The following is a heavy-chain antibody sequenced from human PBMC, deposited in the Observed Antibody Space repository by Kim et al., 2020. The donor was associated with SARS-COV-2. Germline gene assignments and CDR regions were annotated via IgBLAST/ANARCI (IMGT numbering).Heavy chain of an antibody. CDR1: GGTFSSYA. J-gene: IGHJ6*02. Sequence: SVKVSCKASGGTFSSYAISWVRQAPGQGLEWMGGIIPIFGTANYAQKFQGRVTITADESTSTAYMELSSLRSEDTAVYYCARPEWELRWYYYYGMDVWGQGTTVTVSS. CDR2: IIPIFGTA. CDR3: ARPEWELRWYYYYGMDV. D-gene: IGHD1-26*01. V-gene: IGHV1-69*13.